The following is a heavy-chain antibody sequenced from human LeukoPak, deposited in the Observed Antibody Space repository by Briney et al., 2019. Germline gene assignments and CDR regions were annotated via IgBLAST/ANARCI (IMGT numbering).Heavy chain of an antibody. V-gene: IGHV3-23*01. CDR3: AKEGLKAVAGMGDY. CDR1: GFTFSSYA. J-gene: IGHJ4*02. CDR2: ISGSGGST. D-gene: IGHD6-19*01. Sequence: RSGGSLRLSCAASGFTFSSYAMSWVRQAPGKGLEWVSAISGSGGSTYYADSVKGRFTISRDNSKNTLYLQMNSLRAEDTAVYYCAKEGLKAVAGMGDYWGQGTLVTVSS.